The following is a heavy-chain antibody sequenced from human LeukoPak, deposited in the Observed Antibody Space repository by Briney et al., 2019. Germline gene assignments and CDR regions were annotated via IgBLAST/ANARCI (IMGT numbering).Heavy chain of an antibody. V-gene: IGHV3-30*01. Sequence: PGRSLRLSCAASGFTFSSYAMLWVRQAPGKGLEWVAVISYDGSNKYYADSVKGRFTISRDNSKNTLYLQMNSLRAEDTAVYYCARTRSSSAGPFDYWGQGTLVTVSS. CDR1: GFTFSSYA. D-gene: IGHD6-6*01. CDR3: ARTRSSSAGPFDY. J-gene: IGHJ4*02. CDR2: ISYDGSNK.